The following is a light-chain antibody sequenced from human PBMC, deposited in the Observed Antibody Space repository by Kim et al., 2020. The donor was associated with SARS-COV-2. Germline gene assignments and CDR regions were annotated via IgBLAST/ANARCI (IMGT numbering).Light chain of an antibody. J-gene: IGKJ4*01. CDR3: QHYKSYPLT. CDR1: QGISSY. CDR2: AAS. Sequence: ASVGDRVTITCRASQGISSYLAWFQQKPGTAPKSLIYAASSLQSGVPSRFSGSGSGTDFTLTISSLQPEDFATYYCQHYKSYPLTFGGGTKVDIK. V-gene: IGKV1-16*01.